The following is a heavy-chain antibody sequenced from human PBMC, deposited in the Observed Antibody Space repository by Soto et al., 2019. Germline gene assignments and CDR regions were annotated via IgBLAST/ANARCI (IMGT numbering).Heavy chain of an antibody. V-gene: IGHV3-21*01. CDR3: VREVRPAMVDFDF. CDR2: ISGRSDYI. Sequence: EVQLVESGGGLVQPGGSLRLSCAASGFTFNSFHLNWVRQPPGKGLEWVSSISGRSDYIYYADSVKRRLTISRDNGKSSLNLQMNSLRAEDTAVYYCVREVRPAMVDFDFWGQGTLVTVSS. CDR1: GFTFNSFH. J-gene: IGHJ4*02. D-gene: IGHD5-18*01.